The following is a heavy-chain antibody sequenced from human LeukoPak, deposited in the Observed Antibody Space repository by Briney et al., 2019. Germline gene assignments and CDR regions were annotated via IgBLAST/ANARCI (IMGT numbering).Heavy chain of an antibody. V-gene: IGHV5-10-1*01. J-gene: IGHJ3*02. CDR3: ARLGVVEMATDAFDI. Sequence: GESLRISCKGSGYSFTSYWISWVRQMPGKGLEWMGRIDPSDSYTNYRPSFQGHVTISADKSISTAYLQWSSLKASDTAMYYCARLGVVEMATDAFDIWGQGTMVTVSS. CDR1: GYSFTSYW. CDR2: IDPSDSYT. D-gene: IGHD5-24*01.